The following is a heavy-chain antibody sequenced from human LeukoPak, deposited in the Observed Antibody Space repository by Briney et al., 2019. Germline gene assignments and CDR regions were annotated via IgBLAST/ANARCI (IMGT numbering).Heavy chain of an antibody. V-gene: IGHV4-4*07. CDR3: ARYGSGSYYPRSYYYGMDV. J-gene: IGHJ6*02. CDR1: GGSISSYY. Sequence: PSETLSPTCTVSGGSISSYYWSWIRQPAGKGLEWIGRIYTSGSTNYNPSLKSRVTMSVDTSKNQFSLKLSSVTAADTAVYYCARYGSGSYYPRSYYYGMDVWGQGTTVTVSS. CDR2: IYTSGST. D-gene: IGHD3-10*01.